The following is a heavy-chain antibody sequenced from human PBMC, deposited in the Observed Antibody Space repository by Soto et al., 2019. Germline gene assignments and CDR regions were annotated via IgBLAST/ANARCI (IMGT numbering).Heavy chain of an antibody. J-gene: IGHJ6*02. V-gene: IGHV4-34*01. Sequence: PSETLSLTCAVYGGSFSGHYWSWIRQPPGKGLEWIGEINHSGSTNYNPSLKSRVTISVDTSKNQFSLKLSSVTAADTAVYYCARGYYDFWSGYYRRYYYYYGMDVWGQGTTVXVSS. D-gene: IGHD3-3*01. CDR3: ARGYYDFWSGYYRRYYYYYGMDV. CDR2: INHSGST. CDR1: GGSFSGHY.